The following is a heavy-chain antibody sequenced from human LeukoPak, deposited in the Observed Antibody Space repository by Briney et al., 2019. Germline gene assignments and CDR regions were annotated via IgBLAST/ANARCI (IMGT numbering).Heavy chain of an antibody. V-gene: IGHV3-74*01. CDR2: ITSDGRIT. J-gene: IGHJ3*02. D-gene: IGHD3-10*01. Sequence: PGGSLRLSCVASGFTFSSYWMHWVRQAPGKGLVWVSRITSDGRITSYADSVKGRFTTSRDNAKNSLYLQMNSLRAEDTAVYYCARPQLLWFGEMAFDIWGQGTMVTVSS. CDR1: GFTFSSYW. CDR3: ARPQLLWFGEMAFDI.